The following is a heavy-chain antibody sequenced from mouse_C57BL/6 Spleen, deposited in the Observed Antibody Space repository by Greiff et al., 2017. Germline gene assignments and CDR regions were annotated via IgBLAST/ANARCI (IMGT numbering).Heavy chain of an antibody. CDR2: IYPGSGST. V-gene: IGHV1-55*01. D-gene: IGHD2-2*01. CDR1: GYTFTSYW. CDR3: ARGVEYDGYDMEYYFDY. J-gene: IGHJ2*01. Sequence: QVQLQQPGAELVKPGASVKMSCTASGYTFTSYWMTWVKQRPGQGLEWIGDIYPGSGSTNYNEKFKSKATLTVDTSSSTAYLQRSSLTSEDSAVYYCARGVEYDGYDMEYYFDYWGQGTTLTVSS.